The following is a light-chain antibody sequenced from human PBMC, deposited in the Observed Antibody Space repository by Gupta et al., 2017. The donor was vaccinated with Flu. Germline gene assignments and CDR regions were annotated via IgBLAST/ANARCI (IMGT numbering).Light chain of an antibody. CDR2: EVT. V-gene: IGLV2-8*01. CDR3: HSDAGSNNWV. J-gene: IGLJ3*02. Sequence: VSWYHQHTAKALKLMIYEVTKRPAGVPDRFSGSKAANTASLTVSGPKEEEDDDYYGHSDAGSNNWVFGGGTKLTVL.